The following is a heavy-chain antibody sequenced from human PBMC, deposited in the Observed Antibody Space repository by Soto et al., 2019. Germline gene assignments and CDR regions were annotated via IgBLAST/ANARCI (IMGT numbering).Heavy chain of an antibody. CDR3: ARRGLAPYGMDV. CDR2: INHSGST. Sequence: SETLSLTCAIYGGSFSGYYWSWIRQPPGKGLEWIGEINHSGSTNYNPSLKSRVTISVDTSKNQFSLKLSSVTAADTAVYYCARRGLAPYGMDVWGQGTTVTVSS. D-gene: IGHD3-3*02. CDR1: GGSFSGYY. J-gene: IGHJ6*02. V-gene: IGHV4-34*01.